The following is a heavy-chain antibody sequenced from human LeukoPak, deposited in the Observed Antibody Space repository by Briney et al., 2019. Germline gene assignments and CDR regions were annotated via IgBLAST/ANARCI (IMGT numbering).Heavy chain of an antibody. Sequence: ASVKVSCKASGYTFTSYDINWVRQATGQGLEWVGWMNPNSGNTGYAQKFQGRVTMTRNTSISTAYMELSSLRSEDTAVYYCARVHYSREHCSSTSCYASFDYWGQGTLVTVSS. D-gene: IGHD2-2*01. J-gene: IGHJ4*02. CDR2: MNPNSGNT. V-gene: IGHV1-8*01. CDR3: ARVHYSREHCSSTSCYASFDY. CDR1: GYTFTSYD.